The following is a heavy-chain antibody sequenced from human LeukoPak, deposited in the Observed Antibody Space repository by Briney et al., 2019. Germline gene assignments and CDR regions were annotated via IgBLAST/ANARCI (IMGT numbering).Heavy chain of an antibody. J-gene: IGHJ3*02. D-gene: IGHD6-6*01. CDR3: AKVGSSSSLDAFDI. CDR1: GFTFDDYA. V-gene: IGHV3-9*01. CDR2: ISWNSGSM. Sequence: PGRSLRLSCAASGFTFDDYAMHWVRQAPGKGLEWVSGISWNSGSMGYADSVKGRFTISRDNAKNSLYLQMNSLRAEDTALYYCAKVGSSSSLDAFDIWGQGTMVTVSS.